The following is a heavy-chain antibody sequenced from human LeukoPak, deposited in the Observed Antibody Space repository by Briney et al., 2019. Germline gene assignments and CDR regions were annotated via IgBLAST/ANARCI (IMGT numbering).Heavy chain of an antibody. V-gene: IGHV3-7*01. CDR1: GFTFSDFW. CDR2: IKEDGTEK. CDR3: VRESRPGGAMGLYHNLDY. Sequence: GGSLRPSCAGSGFTFSDFWMTWVRQTPGKGLEWAANIKEDGTEKNLVDSVKGRFTISRDNTKNLLFLEMNNLRGDDTAIYYCVRESRPGGAMGLYHNLDYWGQGTLVAVSS. J-gene: IGHJ4*02. D-gene: IGHD1-1*01.